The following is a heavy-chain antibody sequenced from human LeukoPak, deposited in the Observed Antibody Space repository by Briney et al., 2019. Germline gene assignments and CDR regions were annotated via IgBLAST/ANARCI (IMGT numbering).Heavy chain of an antibody. V-gene: IGHV3-23*01. CDR2: ISGGGGTT. D-gene: IGHD6-19*01. CDR1: GFTFTNYV. Sequence: PGGSLRLSCAASGFTFTNYVVSWVRQAPGKGLEWVSCISGGGGTTYYADSVKGRFAISRDNSKGTLYLQLNSLRAEDTAVYYCAKDHNSGWYRLGDYWGQGTLVTVSS. CDR3: AKDHNSGWYRLGDY. J-gene: IGHJ4*02.